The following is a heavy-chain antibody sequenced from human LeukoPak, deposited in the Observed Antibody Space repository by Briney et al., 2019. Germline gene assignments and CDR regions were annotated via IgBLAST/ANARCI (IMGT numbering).Heavy chain of an antibody. CDR2: ISSSGSTI. V-gene: IGHV3-11*04. Sequence: GGSLRLSCAASGFTFSDYYISWIRQAPGKGLEWVSYISSSGSTIYYADSVKGRFTISRDNAKNSLYLQMNSLRAEDTAVYYCARGGYSGYDNDAFDIWGQGTMVTVSS. D-gene: IGHD5-12*01. CDR1: GFTFSDYY. CDR3: ARGGYSGYDNDAFDI. J-gene: IGHJ3*02.